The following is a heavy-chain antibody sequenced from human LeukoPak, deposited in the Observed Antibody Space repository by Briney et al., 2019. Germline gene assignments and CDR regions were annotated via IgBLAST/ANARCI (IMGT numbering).Heavy chain of an antibody. J-gene: IGHJ4*02. V-gene: IGHV4-59*01. Sequence: PSETLSLTCTVSGGSISSYYWSWIRQPPGKGLEWIGYIYYSGSTNYNPSLKSRVTISVDTSKNQFSLRLSSVTAADTAVYYCARVTGYIVEDYFDYWGQGTLVTVSS. CDR1: GGSISSYY. CDR3: ARVTGYIVEDYFDY. CDR2: IYYSGST. D-gene: IGHD3-22*01.